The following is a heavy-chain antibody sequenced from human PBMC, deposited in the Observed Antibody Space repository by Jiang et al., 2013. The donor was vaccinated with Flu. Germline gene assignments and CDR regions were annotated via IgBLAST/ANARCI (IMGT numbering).Heavy chain of an antibody. CDR3: ARRESAFDI. Sequence: GGSISSYYWSWIRQPPGKGLEWIGYIYYSGSTNYNPSLKSRVTISVDTSKNQFSLKLSSVTAADTAVYYCARRESAFDIWGQGTMVTVSS. J-gene: IGHJ3*02. CDR1: GGSISSYY. CDR2: IYYSGST. V-gene: IGHV4-59*08.